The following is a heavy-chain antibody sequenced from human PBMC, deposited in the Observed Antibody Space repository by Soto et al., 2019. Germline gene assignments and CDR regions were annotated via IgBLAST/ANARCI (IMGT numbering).Heavy chain of an antibody. CDR3: ARDSSSSY. CDR2: INPNSGDT. V-gene: IGHV1-2*02. D-gene: IGHD6-13*01. Sequence: QVQLVQSGAEVKKPGASVKVSCKASGYTFTGYYMHWVRQAPGQGLEWMGWINPNSGDTNYAQKFQGRVTMTGDTSISTAYMELSSLRSDDTAVYYCARDSSSSYWGQGTLVTVSS. J-gene: IGHJ4*02. CDR1: GYTFTGYY.